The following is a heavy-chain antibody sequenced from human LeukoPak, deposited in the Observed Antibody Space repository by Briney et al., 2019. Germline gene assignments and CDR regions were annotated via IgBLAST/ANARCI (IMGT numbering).Heavy chain of an antibody. Sequence: ASVKVSCKASGYTFTSYYMHWVRQAPGQGLEWMGIINPSGGSTSYAQKFQGSVTTTRDTSTSTVYMELSSLRSEDTAVYYCARDWTDIVVVPAAMRYYYYMDVWGKGTTVTVSS. CDR1: GYTFTSYY. CDR2: INPSGGST. CDR3: ARDWTDIVVVPAAMRYYYYMDV. J-gene: IGHJ6*03. V-gene: IGHV1-46*01. D-gene: IGHD2-2*01.